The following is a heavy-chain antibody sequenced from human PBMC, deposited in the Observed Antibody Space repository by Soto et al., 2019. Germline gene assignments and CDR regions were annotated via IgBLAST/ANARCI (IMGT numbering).Heavy chain of an antibody. Sequence: EVQLVESGGGLVQPGGSMRLSCAVSGFIFSDYWMTWVRQAPGKGLEWVANRNPEGSEKYYVDSVKGRFTISRDNAKNSLYLQMISLRAEDTALYYCARARIDYWGRRTLITVSS. CDR3: ARARIDY. CDR2: RNPEGSEK. J-gene: IGHJ4*02. V-gene: IGHV3-7*03. CDR1: GFIFSDYW.